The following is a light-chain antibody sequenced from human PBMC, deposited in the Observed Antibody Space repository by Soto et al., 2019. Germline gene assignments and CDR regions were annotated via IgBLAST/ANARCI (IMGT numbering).Light chain of an antibody. CDR2: GAS. V-gene: IGKV3-15*01. CDR1: QSLSSN. J-gene: IGKJ1*01. CDR3: QQYNTWPRT. Sequence: EMVMTQSPATLSVSPGERATLSCRASQSLSSNLAWYQQKPGQAPRLLIYGASTRATGIPARFSGSGSGTDFTLTISSLQSEDFAVYYCQQYNTWPRTFGQGTKVDIK.